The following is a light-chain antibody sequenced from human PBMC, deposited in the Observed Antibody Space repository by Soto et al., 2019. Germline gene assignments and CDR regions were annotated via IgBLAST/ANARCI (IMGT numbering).Light chain of an antibody. CDR1: QDISTY. CDR2: AAY. CDR3: QKYDNAPLT. J-gene: IGKJ4*01. V-gene: IGKV1-27*01. Sequence: DIQMTQAPSSLSASVGDRVTITCRARQDISTYLAWYQQKPGKVPKLLISAAYTLQSGVPPRFSGSGSGTDCTLTISSLQPVDVVTYYGQKYDNAPLTFGGGTKVEIK.